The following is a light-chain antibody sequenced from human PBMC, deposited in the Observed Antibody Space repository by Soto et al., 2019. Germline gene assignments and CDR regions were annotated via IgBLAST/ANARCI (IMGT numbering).Light chain of an antibody. J-gene: IGLJ3*02. CDR2: GNI. CDR1: RSNIGGGYD. CDR3: QSYDSSLSAWV. Sequence: QAVVTQPPSVSGVPGQTITISCTGTRSNIGGGYDVHWYQQLPGTAPPQLLVYGNINRPSRVPDQFSGSKSDTSASLAITGLQAEDEADYYCQSYDSSLSAWVFGGGTKLTVL. V-gene: IGLV1-40*01.